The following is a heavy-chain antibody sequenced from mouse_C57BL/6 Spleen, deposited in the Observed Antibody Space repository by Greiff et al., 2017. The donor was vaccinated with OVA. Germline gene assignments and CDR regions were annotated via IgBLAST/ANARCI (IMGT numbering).Heavy chain of an antibody. CDR3: AKEGTGPFDY. Sequence: VQLQQPGAELVRPGTSVKLSCKASGYTFTSYWMHWVKQRPGQGLEWIGVIDPSDSYTNYNQKFKGKATLTVDTSSSTAYMQRSSLTSEDSAVDYGAKEGTGPFDYWGQGTTLTVSS. J-gene: IGHJ2*01. V-gene: IGHV1-59*01. CDR1: GYTFTSYW. D-gene: IGHD4-1*01. CDR2: IDPSDSYT.